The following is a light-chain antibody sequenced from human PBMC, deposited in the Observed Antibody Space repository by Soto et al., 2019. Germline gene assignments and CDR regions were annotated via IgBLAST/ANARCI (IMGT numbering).Light chain of an antibody. Sequence: DIQMTQSPSTMSASVGDRITITCRASQSINTWLAWYRQRPGEAPQLLIYDASTLAMGVPSRFSGSGSGTDFTLSISRLQPDDFATYYCQQYQTYSRTFGRGTKVEVK. CDR2: DAS. V-gene: IGKV1-5*01. J-gene: IGKJ1*01. CDR3: QQYQTYSRT. CDR1: QSINTW.